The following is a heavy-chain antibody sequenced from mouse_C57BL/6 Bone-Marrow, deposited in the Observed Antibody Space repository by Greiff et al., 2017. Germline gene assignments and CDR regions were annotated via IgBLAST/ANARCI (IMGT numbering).Heavy chain of an antibody. J-gene: IGHJ1*03. CDR2: IDPSDSET. D-gene: IGHD1-1*01. V-gene: IGHV1-52*01. CDR1: GYTFTSYW. Sequence: QVQLQQPGAELVRPGSSVKLSCKASGYTFTSYWMHWVKQRPIQGLEWIGNIDPSDSETHYNQKFKDKATLTVDNSSSTAYMQLSSLTSEDSAVYYCAYYGSSYWYFDVWGTGTTVTVSS. CDR3: AYYGSSYWYFDV.